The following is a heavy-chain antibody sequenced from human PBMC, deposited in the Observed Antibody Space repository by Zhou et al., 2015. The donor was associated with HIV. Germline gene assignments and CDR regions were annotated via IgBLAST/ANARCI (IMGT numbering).Heavy chain of an antibody. CDR1: GGTFGNHG. D-gene: IGHD6-19*01. Sequence: QVQLVQSGAEVRKPGSSVKVSCKASGGTFGNHGISWVRQAPGQGLEWMGGIIPIFGTANYAQKFQGRVTITADESTSTAYMELSSLRSEDTAVYYCARVRGYSSGWYGMGDYYYYGMDVWGQGTTVTVSS. J-gene: IGHJ6*02. V-gene: IGHV1-69*01. CDR2: IIPIFGTA. CDR3: ARVRGYSSGWYGMGDYYYYGMDV.